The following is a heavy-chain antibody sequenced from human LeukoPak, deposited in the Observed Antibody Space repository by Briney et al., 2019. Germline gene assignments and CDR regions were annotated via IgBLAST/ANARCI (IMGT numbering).Heavy chain of an antibody. V-gene: IGHV4-34*01. CDR3: ARGQWELRFDP. CDR2: ITRSGSA. Sequence: SAPLTLTSAVYGGFFSGYYCSWIRMPPGKGLELVGEITRSGSASYNPSLKSRVTISVDTSKNQFSLRLTSVTAADTAVYYCARGQWELRFDPWGQGTLVTVSS. J-gene: IGHJ5*02. D-gene: IGHD1-26*01. CDR1: GGFFSGYY.